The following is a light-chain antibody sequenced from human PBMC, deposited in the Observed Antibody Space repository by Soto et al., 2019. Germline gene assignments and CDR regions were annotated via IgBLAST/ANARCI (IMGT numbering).Light chain of an antibody. Sequence: DIQMTQSPSTLSASVGDRVTITCRASQSISSWLAWYQQKLGRAPRILIYDASSLESGVPSRFSGSGSGTEFTLTISSLQPDDFATYYCQQYNSYWTLGQGTKVDIK. CDR1: QSISSW. CDR2: DAS. J-gene: IGKJ1*01. CDR3: QQYNSYWT. V-gene: IGKV1-5*01.